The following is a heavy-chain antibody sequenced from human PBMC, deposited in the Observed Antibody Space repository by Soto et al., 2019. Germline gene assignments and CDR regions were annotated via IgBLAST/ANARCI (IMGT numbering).Heavy chain of an antibody. CDR3: ARDQRGIVVVPAAIKYYFDY. CDR2: IKQDGSEK. J-gene: IGHJ4*02. D-gene: IGHD2-2*02. V-gene: IGHV3-7*01. CDR1: GFTFSSYW. Sequence: GGSLRLSCAASGFTFSSYWMSWVRQAPGKGLEWVANIKQDGSEKYYVDSVKGRFTISRDNAKNSLYLQMNSLRAEDTAVYYCARDQRGIVVVPAAIKYYFDYWGQGTLVTVSS.